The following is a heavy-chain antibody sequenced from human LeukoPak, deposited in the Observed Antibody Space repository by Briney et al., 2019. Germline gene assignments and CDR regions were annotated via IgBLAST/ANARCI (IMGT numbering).Heavy chain of an antibody. CDR3: ARGGPTGPFDY. J-gene: IGHJ4*02. CDR1: GFTFSSYA. CDR2: ISGSGGST. V-gene: IGHV3-23*01. Sequence: PGGSLRLSCVGSGFTFSSYAMSWVRQAPGKRLEWVSAISGSGGSTYYADSVKGRFTISSDNSKNMLFLQMNSLRAEDTAVFYCARGGPTGPFDYWGQGTLVTVSS. D-gene: IGHD2-15*01.